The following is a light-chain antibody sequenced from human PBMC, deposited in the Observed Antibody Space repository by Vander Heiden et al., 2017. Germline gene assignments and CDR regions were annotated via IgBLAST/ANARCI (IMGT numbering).Light chain of an antibody. CDR3: QTWDTSTAV. Sequence: SSELLQPPSVSVSPGQTASITCSGDKLDDKYAFWYQQKSGQSPVVVIFRESERPSGIPERFSGSNSGNTATLTISGAQAMDEAEYYCQTWDTSTAVFGGGTKLTVL. CDR2: RES. J-gene: IGLJ3*02. CDR1: KLDDKY. V-gene: IGLV3-1*01.